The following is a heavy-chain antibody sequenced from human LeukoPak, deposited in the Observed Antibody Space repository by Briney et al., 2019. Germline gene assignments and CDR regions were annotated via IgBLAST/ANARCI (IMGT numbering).Heavy chain of an antibody. J-gene: IGHJ6*02. D-gene: IGHD6-13*01. CDR3: ARGTAAGDYYYYAMDA. CDR2: INHSGST. Sequence: SETLSLTCAVYGGSFSGFYWSWIRQPPGKGLEWIGEINHSGSTNCNPSLKSRVIISVDMSKNQFSLKLSSVTAADTAVYYCARGTAAGDYYYYAMDAWGQGTTVTVSS. CDR1: GGSFSGFY. V-gene: IGHV4-34*01.